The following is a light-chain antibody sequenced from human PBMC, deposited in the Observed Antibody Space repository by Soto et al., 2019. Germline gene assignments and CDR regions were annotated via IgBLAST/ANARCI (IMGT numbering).Light chain of an antibody. J-gene: IGLJ3*02. CDR3: SSYIARSTDWV. Sequence: QSALTQPASVSGSPGQSITISCTGTSSDVGGYNYVSWYQQHPGKAPKLMIYEVTNRPSGVSNRFSGSKSGNTASLTISGLQAEDEADYYCSSYIARSTDWVFGGGTKLTVL. V-gene: IGLV2-14*01. CDR1: SSDVGGYNY. CDR2: EVT.